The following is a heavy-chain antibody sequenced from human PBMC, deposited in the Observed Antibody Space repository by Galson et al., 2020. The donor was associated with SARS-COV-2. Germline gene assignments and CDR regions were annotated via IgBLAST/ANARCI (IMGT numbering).Heavy chain of an antibody. CDR3: ASRTSRVGYSSGWYGYYYGMDV. CDR1: GFTFSSYS. D-gene: IGHD6-19*01. Sequence: GGSLRLSCAASGFTFSSYSMNWVRQAPGKGLEWVSSISSSISYIYYPDSVKGRFTISRDNAKNSLSLQMNSLRAEDTAVYYCASRTSRVGYSSGWYGYYYGMDVWGQGTTVTVSS. V-gene: IGHV3-21*01. CDR2: ISSSISYI. J-gene: IGHJ6*02.